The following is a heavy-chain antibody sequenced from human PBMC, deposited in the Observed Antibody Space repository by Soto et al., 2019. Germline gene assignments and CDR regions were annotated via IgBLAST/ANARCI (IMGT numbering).Heavy chain of an antibody. J-gene: IGHJ6*02. Sequence: GGSLRLSCAASGFTFSSYAMSWVRQAPGKGLEWVSGISGSGGSTYYADSVKGRFTISRDNSKNTLYLQMNSLRAEDTAVYYCANFYDYGGYHHYGMAFWGQGTSVPVSS. CDR3: ANFYDYGGYHHYGMAF. D-gene: IGHD4-17*01. CDR2: ISGSGGST. CDR1: GFTFSSYA. V-gene: IGHV3-23*01.